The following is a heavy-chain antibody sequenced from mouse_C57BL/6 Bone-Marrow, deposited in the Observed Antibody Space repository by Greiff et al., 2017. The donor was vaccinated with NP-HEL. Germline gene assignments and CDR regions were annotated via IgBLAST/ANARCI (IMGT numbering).Heavy chain of an antibody. CDR2: IYPGSGST. CDR1: GYTFTSYW. Sequence: QVQLQQPGAELVRPGASVKMSCKASGYTFTSYWINWVKQRPGQGLEWIGDIYPGSGSTNYNEKFKSKATLTVDTSSSTAYMQLSSLTSEDSEVYYCARSVWWSWFSYGGRGTVVTVSA. V-gene: IGHV1-55*01. J-gene: IGHJ3*01. CDR3: ARSVWWSWFSY. D-gene: IGHD1-1*02.